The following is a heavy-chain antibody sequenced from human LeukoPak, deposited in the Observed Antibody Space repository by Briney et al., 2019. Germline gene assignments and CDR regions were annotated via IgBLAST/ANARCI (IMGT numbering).Heavy chain of an antibody. J-gene: IGHJ4*02. V-gene: IGHV3-49*04. Sequence: GGSLRLSCTASGFTLGDYAMSWVRQAPGKGLEWVGFIRSKAYGGTTEYAASVKGRFTISRDDSKSIAYLQMNSLKTEDTAVYYCTRAVFDYDSSGYRFDYWGQGTLVTVSS. D-gene: IGHD3-22*01. CDR1: GFTLGDYA. CDR2: IRSKAYGGTT. CDR3: TRAVFDYDSSGYRFDY.